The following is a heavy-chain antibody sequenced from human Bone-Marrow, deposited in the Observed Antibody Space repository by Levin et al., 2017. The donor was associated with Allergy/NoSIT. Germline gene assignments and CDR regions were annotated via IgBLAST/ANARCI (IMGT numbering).Heavy chain of an antibody. CDR1: ADSISSDNW. V-gene: IGHV4-4*02. J-gene: IGHJ6*02. CDR2: VYHTGSA. D-gene: IGHD3-3*01. Sequence: GSLRLSCTVSADSISSDNWWAWVRQSPGKGLEWIGKVYHTGSADYNPPLKTRVTISVDESKNQFTLKLTSLTAADTAVYYCARENYDMWSGCMDVWGQGTTVTVS. CDR3: ARENYDMWSGCMDV.